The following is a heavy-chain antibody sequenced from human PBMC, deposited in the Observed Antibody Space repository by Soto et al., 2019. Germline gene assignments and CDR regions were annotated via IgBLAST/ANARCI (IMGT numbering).Heavy chain of an antibody. CDR3: AREGRVGATIFDYYYYGMDV. Sequence: EVQLVESGGGLVQPGGSLRLSCAASGFTFSDHYMDWVRQAPGKGLEWVGRTRNKANSYTTEYAASVKGRFTISRDDSXXSXYXXMNSLKTEDTAVYYCAREGRVGATIFDYYYYGMDVWGQGTTVTVSS. CDR1: GFTFSDHY. J-gene: IGHJ6*02. V-gene: IGHV3-72*01. CDR2: TRNKANSYTT. D-gene: IGHD1-26*01.